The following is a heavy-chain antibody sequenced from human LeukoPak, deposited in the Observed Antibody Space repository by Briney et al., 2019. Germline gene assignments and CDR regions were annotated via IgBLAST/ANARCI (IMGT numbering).Heavy chain of an antibody. J-gene: IGHJ4*02. CDR2: IYHSGST. Sequence: SETLSLTCTVSGGSISSYYWSWIRQPPGKGLEWIGSIYHSGSTYYNPSLKSRVTISVDTSKNQFSLKLSSVTAADTAVYYCAADLRYLDYWGQGTLVTVSS. V-gene: IGHV4-59*04. CDR3: AADLRYLDY. CDR1: GGSISSYY.